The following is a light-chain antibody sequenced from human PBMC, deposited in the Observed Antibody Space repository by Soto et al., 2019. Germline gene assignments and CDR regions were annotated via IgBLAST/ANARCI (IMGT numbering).Light chain of an antibody. V-gene: IGKV1-5*03. Sequence: DIQMTQSPSTLSASVGDRVTITCRASQSISSWLAWYQQKPGKAPKLLIYKASNLESWVPSRFSGSGSGTEFTLTISSLQPDDFATYYCQHYNSYPFTFGPGTKVDIK. CDR1: QSISSW. CDR3: QHYNSYPFT. CDR2: KAS. J-gene: IGKJ3*01.